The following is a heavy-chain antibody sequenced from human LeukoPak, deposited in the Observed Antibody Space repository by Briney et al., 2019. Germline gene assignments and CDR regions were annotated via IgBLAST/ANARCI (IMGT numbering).Heavy chain of an antibody. D-gene: IGHD4-23*01. V-gene: IGHV5-51*01. Sequence: GESLKISCKGSGYSFTSYWIAWVRQMPGKGLEWMGIIYPDDSDTRYSPSFQGQVTISTDKSISTGYLQWRSLKASDTAMYYCARRSYGGKDFDYWGQGALVTVSS. J-gene: IGHJ4*02. CDR2: IYPDDSDT. CDR3: ARRSYGGKDFDY. CDR1: GYSFTSYW.